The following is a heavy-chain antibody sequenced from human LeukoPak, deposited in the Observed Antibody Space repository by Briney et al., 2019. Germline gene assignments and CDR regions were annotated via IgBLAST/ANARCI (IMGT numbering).Heavy chain of an antibody. CDR1: GFTFSSYS. J-gene: IGHJ3*02. CDR2: ISSSSSYI. V-gene: IGHV3-21*01. Sequence: GRSLRLSCAASGFTFSSYSMNWVRQAPGKGLEWVSSISSSSSYIYYADSVKGRFTISRDNAKNSLYLQMNSLRAEDTAVYYCAREGPGDAFDIWGQGTMVTVSS. CDR3: AREGPGDAFDI.